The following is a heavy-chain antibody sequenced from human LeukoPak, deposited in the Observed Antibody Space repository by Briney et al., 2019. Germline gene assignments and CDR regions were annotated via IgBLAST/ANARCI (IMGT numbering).Heavy chain of an antibody. Sequence: GGSLRLSCAASGFTYSSYNMNWVRQAPGKGLEWVSYISSSSSTIQYADSVRGRFTISRDNAENSLYLQMNSLRAEDTAVYYCARAGYSSSTYYFDYWGQGTLVTVSS. CDR2: ISSSSSTI. V-gene: IGHV3-48*04. D-gene: IGHD6-13*01. CDR1: GFTYSSYN. J-gene: IGHJ4*02. CDR3: ARAGYSSSTYYFDY.